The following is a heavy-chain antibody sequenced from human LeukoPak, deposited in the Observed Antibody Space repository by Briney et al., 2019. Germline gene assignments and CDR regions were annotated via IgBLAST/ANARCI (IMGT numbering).Heavy chain of an antibody. D-gene: IGHD3-16*01. CDR1: DGSISSSSYY. V-gene: IGHV4-39*01. J-gene: IGHJ4*02. Sequence: PSETLSLTCTVSDGSISSSSYYWGWIRQPPGKGLEWIGSIYYSGSTYYNPSLKSRVTISVDTSKNQFSLKLSSVTAADTAVYYCARGPPLDWGQGTLVTVSS. CDR3: ARGPPLD. CDR2: IYYSGST.